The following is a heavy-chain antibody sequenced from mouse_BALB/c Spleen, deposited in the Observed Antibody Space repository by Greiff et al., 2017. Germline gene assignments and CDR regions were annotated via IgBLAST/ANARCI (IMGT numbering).Heavy chain of an antibody. D-gene: IGHD1-2*01. CDR2: IRLKSNNYAT. V-gene: IGHV6-6*02. J-gene: IGHJ4*01. CDR3: TRNYGYPYYYAMDY. Sequence: DVQLQESGGGLVQPGGSMKLSCVASGFTFSNYWMNWVRQSPEKGLEWVAEIRLKSNNYATHYAESVKGRFTISRDDSKSSVYLQMNNLRAEDTGIYYCTRNYGYPYYYAMDYWGQGTSVTVSS. CDR1: GFTFSNYW.